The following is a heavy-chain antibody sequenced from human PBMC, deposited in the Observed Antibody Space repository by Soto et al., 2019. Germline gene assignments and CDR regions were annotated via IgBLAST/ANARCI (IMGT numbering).Heavy chain of an antibody. CDR3: ARGVRTTIFGVVMWFDP. V-gene: IGHV4-30-4*01. CDR2: IYYSGST. CDR1: GGSISSGDYY. J-gene: IGHJ5*02. D-gene: IGHD3-3*01. Sequence: KTSETLSLTCTVSGGSISSGDYYWSWIRQPPGKGLEWIGYIYYSGSTYYNLSLKSRVTISVDTSKNQFSLKLSSVTAADTAVYYCARGVRTTIFGVVMWFDPWGQGTLVTVSS.